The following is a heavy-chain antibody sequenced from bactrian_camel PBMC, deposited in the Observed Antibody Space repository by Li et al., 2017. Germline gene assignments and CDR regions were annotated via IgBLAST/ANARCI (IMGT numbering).Heavy chain of an antibody. J-gene: IGHJ4*01. V-gene: IGHV3S40*01. CDR1: GFTFSNFA. CDR3: TRETQWVGYHEMAEY. Sequence: VQLVESGGGLVQPGGSLRLSCAASGFTFSNFAMSWVRQAPGKGLEWVASIGNGGGSSKTYAGSVKGRGTISRDNAKNIVYLQLNGLKSEDTAMYYCTRETQWVGYHEMAEYWGQGTQVTVS. CDR2: IGNGGGSSK. D-gene: IGHD5*01.